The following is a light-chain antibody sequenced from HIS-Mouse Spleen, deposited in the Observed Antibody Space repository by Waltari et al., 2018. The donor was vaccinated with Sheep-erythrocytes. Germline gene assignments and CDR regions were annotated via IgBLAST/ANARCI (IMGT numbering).Light chain of an antibody. CDR1: QSVSSY. CDR3: QQRSNWPPYT. Sequence: EIVLTQSPATLSLSPGERATLSCRASQSVSSYLAWYQQKPGQAPRLLIYDASNRATCIPAMFSGGGSGTDFTLTISSLEPEDFAVYYCQQRSNWPPYTFGQGTKLEIK. CDR2: DAS. J-gene: IGKJ2*01. V-gene: IGKV3-11*01.